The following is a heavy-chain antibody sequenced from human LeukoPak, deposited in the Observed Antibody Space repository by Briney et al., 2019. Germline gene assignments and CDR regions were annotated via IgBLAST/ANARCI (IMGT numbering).Heavy chain of an antibody. CDR2: IWYDGSNK. V-gene: IGHV3-33*01. J-gene: IGHJ5*02. Sequence: PGGSLRLSCAASGFTFSSYGMHWVRQAPGKGLEWVAVIWYDGSNKYYADSVKGRLTISRDNSKNTLYLQMNSLRAEDTAVYYCARDVYCSSTSCATNWFDPWGQGTLVTVSS. CDR1: GFTFSSYG. CDR3: ARDVYCSSTSCATNWFDP. D-gene: IGHD2-2*01.